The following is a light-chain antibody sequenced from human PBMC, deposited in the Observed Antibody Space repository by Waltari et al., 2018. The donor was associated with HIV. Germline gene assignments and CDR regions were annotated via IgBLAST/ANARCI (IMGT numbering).Light chain of an antibody. CDR1: QSLVYSDGNTY. CDR2: KVS. Sequence: DVVMTQSPLSLPVTLGQPASISCRSSQSLVYSDGNTYLNWFQQRPGQSPRRLIYKVSKRDSGVPDRFSGSGSVTDFTLKISRVEAEDVGVYYCMQGTHWPPFTFGPGTKVHIK. V-gene: IGKV2-30*01. CDR3: MQGTHWPPFT. J-gene: IGKJ3*01.